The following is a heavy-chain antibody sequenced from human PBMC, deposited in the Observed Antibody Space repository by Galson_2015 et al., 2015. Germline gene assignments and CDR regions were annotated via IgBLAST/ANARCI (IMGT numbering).Heavy chain of an antibody. V-gene: IGHV3-21*01. J-gene: IGHJ4*02. CDR1: EFTFSSYY. CDR2: ISRTTTYI. CDR3: ARQILDYDFWSGYYPTNFDY. D-gene: IGHD3-3*01. Sequence: SLRLSCAASEFTFSSYYMSWVRQAPGKGLEWVSSISRTTTYIDYADSVKGRFTISRDNAKNSLYLQMNSLGAEDTAVYYCARQILDYDFWSGYYPTNFDYWGQGTLVTASS.